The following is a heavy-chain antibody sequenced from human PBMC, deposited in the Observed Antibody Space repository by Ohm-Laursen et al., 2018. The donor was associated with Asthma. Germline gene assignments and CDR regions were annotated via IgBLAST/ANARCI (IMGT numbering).Heavy chain of an antibody. D-gene: IGHD3-10*01. CDR3: AVSIYAYGEGAY. Sequence: GSLRLSCTASGFTFSNHWMTWVRQAPGRGLGWVANINQDGSIWGHVDSVKGRFAISRDNAHNSLYLQMNSLRAEDTAFYYCAVSIYAYGEGAYWGQGTLVTVSS. CDR2: INQDGSIW. CDR1: GFTFSNHW. J-gene: IGHJ4*02. V-gene: IGHV3-7*05.